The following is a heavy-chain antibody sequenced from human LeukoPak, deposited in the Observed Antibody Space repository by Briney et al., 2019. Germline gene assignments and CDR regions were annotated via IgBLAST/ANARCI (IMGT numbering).Heavy chain of an antibody. Sequence: GGSLRLSCAASEFTFSSYAMGWVRQAPGKGREWVASISGTGSGKYSADSVKGRFNISRDNSKNEMYLQMNSLRAEDTAVYYCVKDFGNRVATVDCWGQGTLVTVSS. D-gene: IGHD5-12*01. CDR3: VKDFGNRVATVDC. J-gene: IGHJ4*02. CDR2: ISGTGSGK. V-gene: IGHV3-23*01. CDR1: EFTFSSYA.